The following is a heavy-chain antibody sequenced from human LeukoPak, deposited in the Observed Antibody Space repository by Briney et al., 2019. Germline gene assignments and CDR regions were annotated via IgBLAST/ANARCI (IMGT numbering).Heavy chain of an antibody. CDR3: ARDRPNNWFDR. J-gene: IGHJ5*02. V-gene: IGHV1-2*02. CDR1: GYTFTGY. CDR2: INPNSGVT. Sequence: ASVKVSCKASGYTFTGYIHWVRQAPGQGLEWVGYINPNSGVTNSAQKFQGRVNLTRDTSITTAYMELSRLTSDDTAVYYCARDRPNNWFDRWGQGTLVTVAS.